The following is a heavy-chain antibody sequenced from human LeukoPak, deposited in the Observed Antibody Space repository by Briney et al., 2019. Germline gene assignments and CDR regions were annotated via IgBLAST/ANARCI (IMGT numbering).Heavy chain of an antibody. V-gene: IGHV3-48*03. Sequence: GGSLRLSCAASGFTFSSYEMNWVRQAPRKGLEWVSYISSSGSTIYYADSVKGRFTISRDNAKNSLYLQMNSLRAEDTAVYYCARRTRAYYYGSGSYTFDYWGQGTLVTVSS. CDR3: ARRTRAYYYGSGSYTFDY. D-gene: IGHD3-10*01. CDR1: GFTFSSYE. J-gene: IGHJ4*02. CDR2: ISSSGSTI.